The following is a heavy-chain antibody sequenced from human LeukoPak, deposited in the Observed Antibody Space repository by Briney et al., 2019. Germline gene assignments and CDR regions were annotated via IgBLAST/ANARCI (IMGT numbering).Heavy chain of an antibody. D-gene: IGHD5-18*01. CDR1: GYTFTGYY. J-gene: IGHJ5*02. V-gene: IGHV1-2*06. Sequence: ASVKVSCKASGYTFTGYYTHWVRQAPGQGLEWMGRINPNSGGTNYAQKFQGRVTMTRDTSISTAYMELSRLRSDDTAVYYCARGEYSYGPFDPWGQGTLVTVSS. CDR3: ARGEYSYGPFDP. CDR2: INPNSGGT.